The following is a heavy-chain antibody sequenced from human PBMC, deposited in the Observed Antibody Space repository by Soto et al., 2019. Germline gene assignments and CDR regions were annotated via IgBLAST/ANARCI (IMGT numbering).Heavy chain of an antibody. Sequence: GASVKVSCKASGYTFNRYYMHWVRQAPGQGLEWMGVINPSGGSISYAQNFQGRVTMTRDTSASTVYMELSSLRSDDTAVYYCGRDMNVLTAAAGPDYWGQGTLVTVSS. CDR3: GRDMNVLTAAAGPDY. D-gene: IGHD6-13*01. V-gene: IGHV1-46*02. J-gene: IGHJ4*02. CDR1: GYTFNRYY. CDR2: INPSGGSI.